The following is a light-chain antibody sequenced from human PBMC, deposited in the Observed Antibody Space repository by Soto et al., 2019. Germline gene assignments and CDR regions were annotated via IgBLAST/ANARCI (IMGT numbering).Light chain of an antibody. CDR2: AAS. J-gene: IGKJ1*01. V-gene: IGKV1-39*01. CDR1: QNIKTY. Sequence: DIQMTQSPSSLSASVGDSVTITCRASQNIKTYLNWYQQKPGKAPNLLIYAASSLHSGVPSRFSGSGSGTDFTLTISSLQPEDFATYYCQKYNSAPWTFGQGTKWIS. CDR3: QKYNSAPWT.